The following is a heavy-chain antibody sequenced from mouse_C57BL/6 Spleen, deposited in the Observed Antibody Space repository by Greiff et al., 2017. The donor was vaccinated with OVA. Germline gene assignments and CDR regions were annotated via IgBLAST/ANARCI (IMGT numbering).Heavy chain of an antibody. D-gene: IGHD2-4*01. CDR1: GYTFTDYN. J-gene: IGHJ3*01. CDR2: INPNNGGT. V-gene: IGHV1-18*01. Sequence: VQLKQSGPELVKPGASVKIPCKASGYTFTDYNMDWVKQSHGKSLEWIGDINPNNGGTIYNQKFKGKATLTVDKSSSTAYMELRSLTSEDTAVYYCARRSYYDYECAYWGQGTLVTVSA. CDR3: ARRSYYDYECAY.